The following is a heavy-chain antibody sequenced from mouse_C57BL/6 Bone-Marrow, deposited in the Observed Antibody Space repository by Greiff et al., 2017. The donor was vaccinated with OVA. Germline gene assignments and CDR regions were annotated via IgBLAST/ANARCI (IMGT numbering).Heavy chain of an antibody. CDR3: TRATVVDLDY. CDR2: IDPETGGT. Sequence: VQLQESGAELVRPGASVTLSCKASGYTFTDYEMHWVKQTPGHGLEWIGAIDPETGGTAYNQKFKGKAILTADKSSSTAYMELRSLTSEASAVYYCTRATVVDLDYWGQGTTLTVSS. D-gene: IGHD1-1*01. V-gene: IGHV1-15*01. CDR1: GYTFTDYE. J-gene: IGHJ2*01.